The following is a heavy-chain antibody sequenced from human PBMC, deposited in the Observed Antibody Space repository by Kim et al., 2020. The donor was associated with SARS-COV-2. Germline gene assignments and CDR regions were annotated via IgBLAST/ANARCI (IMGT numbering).Heavy chain of an antibody. D-gene: IGHD2-15*01. CDR3: VNFAVGENSYCSAGSCYSAVDY. CDR1: GFTFSSYA. V-gene: IGHV3-64D*06. J-gene: IGHJ4*02. Sequence: GGSLRLSCAASGFTFSSYAMHWVRQAPGKGLECVSAISSDGGSTYYTDSVKGRFTISRDNSKNTLYLQMSSLRAEDTAVYYCVNFAVGENSYCSAGSCYSAVDYWGQGTLVTVSS. CDR2: ISSDGGST.